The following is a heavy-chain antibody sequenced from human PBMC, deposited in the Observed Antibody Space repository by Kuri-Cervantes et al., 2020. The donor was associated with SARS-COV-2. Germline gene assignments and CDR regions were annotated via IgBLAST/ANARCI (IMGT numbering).Heavy chain of an antibody. J-gene: IGHJ4*02. D-gene: IGHD3-22*01. CDR1: GGSFSGYY. CDR3: ARAQWSSGYSNIDY. V-gene: IGHV4-34*01. Sequence: SETLSLTCAVYGGSFSGYYWSWIRQPPGKGLEWIGEINHSGSTNYNPSLKSRVTISVDTSKNQFSLKLSSVTAADTAVYYCARAQWSSGYSNIDYWGQGTLVTVSS. CDR2: INHSGST.